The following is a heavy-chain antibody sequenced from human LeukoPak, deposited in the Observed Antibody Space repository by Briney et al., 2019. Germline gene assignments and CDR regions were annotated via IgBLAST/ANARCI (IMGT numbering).Heavy chain of an antibody. V-gene: IGHV4-39*01. CDR1: GGSITSVSYY. CDR3: ARSITMVRGVIIGWFDP. CDR2: VYYSGST. Sequence: PSETLSLTCTVSGGSITSVSYYWGWIRQPPGKGLEWIGSVYYSGSTYYNPSLKSRVTISVDTSKNQFSLKLSSVTAADTAVYYCARSITMVRGVIIGWFDPWGQGTLVTVSS. J-gene: IGHJ5*02. D-gene: IGHD3-10*01.